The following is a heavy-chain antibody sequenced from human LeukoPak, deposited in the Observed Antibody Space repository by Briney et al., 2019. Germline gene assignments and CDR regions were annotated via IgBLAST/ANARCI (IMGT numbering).Heavy chain of an antibody. Sequence: SETLSLTCAVYGGSFSGYYWSWIRQPPGKGLEWIGEINHSGSTSYNPSLKSRVTISVDTSKNQFSLKLSSVTAADTAVYYCARANYDFWSGYYSPLDYWGQGTLVTVSS. J-gene: IGHJ4*02. V-gene: IGHV4-34*01. CDR2: INHSGST. CDR1: GGSFSGYY. D-gene: IGHD3-3*01. CDR3: ARANYDFWSGYYSPLDY.